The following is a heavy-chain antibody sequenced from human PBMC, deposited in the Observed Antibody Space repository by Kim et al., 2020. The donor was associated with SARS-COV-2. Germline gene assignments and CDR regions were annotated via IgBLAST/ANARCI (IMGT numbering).Heavy chain of an antibody. CDR1: GGSISSSSYY. J-gene: IGHJ6*02. Sequence: SETLSLTCTVSGGSISSSSYYWGWIRQPQGKGLEWIGSIYYSGSTYYNPSLKSRVTISVDTSKNQFSLKLSSVTAADTAVYYCARVAGVRGAYGMDVWGQGTTVTVSS. CDR3: ARVAGVRGAYGMDV. D-gene: IGHD3-10*01. CDR2: IYYSGST. V-gene: IGHV4-39*01.